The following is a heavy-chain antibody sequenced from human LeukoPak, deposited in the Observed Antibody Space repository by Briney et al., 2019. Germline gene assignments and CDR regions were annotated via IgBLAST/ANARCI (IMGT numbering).Heavy chain of an antibody. CDR3: AKATGGWYLNWFDP. Sequence: GGSLRLSCAASGFTFSSYAMSWVRQAPGKGLEWVSAISGSGGSTYYADSVKGRYTISRDNSKNTLYLQMNSLRAEDTAVYYCAKATGGWYLNWFDPWGQGTLVTVSS. CDR1: GFTFSSYA. D-gene: IGHD6-19*01. V-gene: IGHV3-23*01. CDR2: ISGSGGST. J-gene: IGHJ5*02.